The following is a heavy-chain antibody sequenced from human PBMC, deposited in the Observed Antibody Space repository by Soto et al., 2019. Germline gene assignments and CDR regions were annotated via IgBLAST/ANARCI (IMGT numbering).Heavy chain of an antibody. V-gene: IGHV1-18*01. J-gene: IGHJ5*02. CDR3: AKVTVTTTNVWFDP. D-gene: IGHD4-4*01. Sequence: ASVKVSCKASGYTFTSYGISWVRQAPGQGLEWMGWISAYNGNTNYAQKLQGRVTMTTDTSTSTAYMELRSLRADDTAVYYCAKVTVTTTNVWFDPWGQGTLVTVSS. CDR2: ISAYNGNT. CDR1: GYTFTSYG.